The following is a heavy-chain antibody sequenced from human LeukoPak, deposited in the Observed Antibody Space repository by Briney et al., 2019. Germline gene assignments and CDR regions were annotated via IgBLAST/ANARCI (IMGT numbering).Heavy chain of an antibody. Sequence: PGGSLRLSCAASGFTFSSYSMNWVRQAPGKGLEWVSSISSSSAYINYADSVKGRFTISRDSAKNSLYLQMNSLRAEDTAVYYCAELGITMIGGVWGKGTTVTISS. J-gene: IGHJ6*04. D-gene: IGHD3-10*02. CDR2: ISSSSAYI. V-gene: IGHV3-21*01. CDR1: GFTFSSYS. CDR3: AELGITMIGGV.